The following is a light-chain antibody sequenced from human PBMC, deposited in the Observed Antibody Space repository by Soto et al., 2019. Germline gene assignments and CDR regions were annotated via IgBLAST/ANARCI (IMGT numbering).Light chain of an antibody. V-gene: IGKV3-15*01. CDR1: QSVSSN. Sequence: EIVMTPSPATLSVSPVERSTLSCMASQSVSSNLAWYQQKPGQAPRLLIYGASTRATGIPARFSGSGSGTEFTLTISSLQSEDFAVYYCQQYNNWPRKCGQG. CDR3: QQYNNWPRK. J-gene: IGKJ1*01. CDR2: GAS.